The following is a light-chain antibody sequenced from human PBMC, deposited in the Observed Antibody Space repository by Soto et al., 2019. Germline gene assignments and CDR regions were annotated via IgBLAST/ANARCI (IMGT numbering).Light chain of an antibody. V-gene: IGKV1-39*01. Sequence: DIQMTQSPSSLSASVGNRVTITCLASQSISTYLNWYQKKPGKAPNLLIYAASRLQSGVPSRFSGSRSGPDFTLTISSLQPEDFATYYCQQSYSSPPTFGQGTKVDIK. CDR3: QQSYSSPPT. J-gene: IGKJ1*01. CDR1: QSISTY. CDR2: AAS.